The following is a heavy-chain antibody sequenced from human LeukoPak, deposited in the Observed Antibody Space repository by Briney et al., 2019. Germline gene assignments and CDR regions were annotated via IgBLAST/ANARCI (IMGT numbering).Heavy chain of an antibody. CDR3: ARDHGIAVAGGAFDP. Sequence: PGGSLRLSCAASGFTVSSNYMSWVRQAPGKGLEWVSVIYSGGSTYYADSVKGRFTISRDNSKNTLYLQMNSLRAEDTAVYYCARDHGIAVAGGAFDPWGQGTLATVSS. CDR2: IYSGGST. CDR1: GFTVSSNY. V-gene: IGHV3-66*01. D-gene: IGHD6-19*01. J-gene: IGHJ5*02.